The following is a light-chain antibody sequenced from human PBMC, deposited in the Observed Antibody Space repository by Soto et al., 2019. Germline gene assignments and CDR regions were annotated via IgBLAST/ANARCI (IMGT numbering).Light chain of an antibody. CDR3: QQYGSSPGT. CDR1: QSVSFSY. Sequence: EILLTQSPGTLSLSPGERATLSCWASQSVSFSYLAWYQQKPGQAPRLLIYGASSRAAGIPNRFSGSGSGTDFTLTISGLEPEDFAVYYCQQYGSSPGTFGQGTKVDIK. J-gene: IGKJ2*01. V-gene: IGKV3-20*01. CDR2: GAS.